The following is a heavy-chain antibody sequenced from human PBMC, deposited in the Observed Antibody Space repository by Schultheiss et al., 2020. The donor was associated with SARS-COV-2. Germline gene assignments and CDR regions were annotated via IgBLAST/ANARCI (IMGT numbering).Heavy chain of an antibody. J-gene: IGHJ5*02. Sequence: SETLSLTCTVSGGSISNYYWNWIRQPPGKGLEWIGYIYYTGSINYNPSLKSRVTISVDTSKNQFSLKLSSVTAADTAVYYCARFRPPGSGRNNWFDPWGQGTLVTVSS. CDR2: IYYTGSI. CDR3: ARFRPPGSGRNNWFDP. V-gene: IGHV4-59*12. CDR1: GGSISNYY. D-gene: IGHD3-10*01.